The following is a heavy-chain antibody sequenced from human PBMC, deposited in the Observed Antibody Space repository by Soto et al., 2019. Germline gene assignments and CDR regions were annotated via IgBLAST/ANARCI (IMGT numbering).Heavy chain of an antibody. V-gene: IGHV4-39*01. Sequence: QLQLQESGPGLVKPSETLSLTCTVSGGSISSSSYYWGWIRQPPGKGLEWIGSIYYSGSTYYNPSLKSRVTISVDTSKNQFSLKLSSVTAADTAVYYCARLTWQWGVAVDYWGQGTLVTVSS. CDR1: GGSISSSSYY. D-gene: IGHD6-19*01. CDR2: IYYSGST. CDR3: ARLTWQWGVAVDY. J-gene: IGHJ4*02.